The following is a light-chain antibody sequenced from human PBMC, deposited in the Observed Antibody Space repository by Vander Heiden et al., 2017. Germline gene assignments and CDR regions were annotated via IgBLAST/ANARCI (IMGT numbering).Light chain of an antibody. CDR3: MQALQTPLT. J-gene: IGKJ4*01. CDR2: LGS. CDR1: QSLLHSNGYNY. V-gene: IGKV2-28*01. Sequence: DFVMTPSPLSLPVTPGEPASISCRSSQSLLHSNGYNYLDWYVQKPGQSPQLLISLGSNRASGVPDRFSGSGSGTDFTLKISRVEAEDVGVYYCMQALQTPLTFGGGTRVEIK.